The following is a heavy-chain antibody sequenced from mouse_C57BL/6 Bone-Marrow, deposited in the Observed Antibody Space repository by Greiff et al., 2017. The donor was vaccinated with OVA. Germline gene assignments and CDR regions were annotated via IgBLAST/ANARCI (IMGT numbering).Heavy chain of an antibody. J-gene: IGHJ2*01. Sequence: VQLQESGAELVRPGASVTLSCKASGYTFTDYEMHWVKQTPVHGLEWIGAIDPETGGTAYNQKFKGKAILTADKSSSTAYMELRSLTSEDSAVYYCTRSGSYYGSSFDYWGQGTTLTVSS. V-gene: IGHV1-15*01. CDR2: IDPETGGT. CDR1: GYTFTDYE. CDR3: TRSGSYYGSSFDY. D-gene: IGHD1-1*01.